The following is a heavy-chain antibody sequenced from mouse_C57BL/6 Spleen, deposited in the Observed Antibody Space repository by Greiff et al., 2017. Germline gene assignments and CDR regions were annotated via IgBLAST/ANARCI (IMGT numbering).Heavy chain of an antibody. Sequence: EVKLMESGPGLVKPSQSLSLTCSVTGYSITSGYYWNWIRQFPGNKLEWMGYISYDGSNNYNPSLKNRISITRDTSKNQFFLKLNSVTTEDTATYYCARGLLGSSYGYFDVWGTGTTVTVSS. CDR3: ARGLLGSSYGYFDV. D-gene: IGHD1-1*01. CDR2: ISYDGSN. J-gene: IGHJ1*03. V-gene: IGHV3-6*01. CDR1: GYSITSGYY.